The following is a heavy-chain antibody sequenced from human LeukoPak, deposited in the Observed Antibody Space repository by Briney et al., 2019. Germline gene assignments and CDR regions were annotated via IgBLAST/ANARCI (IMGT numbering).Heavy chain of an antibody. Sequence: SETLSLTCTVSGGSISSYYWSWIRRPPGKGLEWIGYIYYSGSTNYNPSLKSRVTISVDTSKSQFSLKLSSVTAADTAVYYCARGDPQGYFDYWGQGTLVTVSS. V-gene: IGHV4-59*01. J-gene: IGHJ4*02. CDR3: ARGDPQGYFDY. CDR2: IYYSGST. CDR1: GGSISSYY.